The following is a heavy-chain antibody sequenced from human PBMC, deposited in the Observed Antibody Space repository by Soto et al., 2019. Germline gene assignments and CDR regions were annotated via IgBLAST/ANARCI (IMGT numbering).Heavy chain of an antibody. D-gene: IGHD3-9*01. J-gene: IGHJ6*03. CDR3: ARVNPGYDILTGYYKGGGNYYYYYYMDV. CDR1: GGSFSGYY. CDR2: SNHSGST. Sequence: QVQLQQWGAGLLKPSETLSLTCAVYGGSFSGYYWSWIRQPPGKGLEWIGESNHSGSTNYNPSLKSRVTRSVDTFKNQFSLKLSSVTAADTAVYYCARVNPGYDILTGYYKGGGNYYYYYYMDVWGKGTTVTVSS. V-gene: IGHV4-34*01.